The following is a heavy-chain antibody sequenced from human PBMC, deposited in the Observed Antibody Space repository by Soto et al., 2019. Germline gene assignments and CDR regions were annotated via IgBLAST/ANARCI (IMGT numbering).Heavy chain of an antibody. CDR3: ARPHPIAAARKAYYGMDV. J-gene: IGHJ6*02. CDR1: GFPFDDYG. D-gene: IGHD6-13*01. CDR2: ISESGGST. Sequence: GGSLRLSCAASGFPFDDYGMTWVRQAPGKGLEWVSTISESGGSTYYADSVKGRFTISRDNAKNSLYLQMNSLRAEDTAVYYCARPHPIAAARKAYYGMDVCGQATTLTLSS. V-gene: IGHV3-23*01.